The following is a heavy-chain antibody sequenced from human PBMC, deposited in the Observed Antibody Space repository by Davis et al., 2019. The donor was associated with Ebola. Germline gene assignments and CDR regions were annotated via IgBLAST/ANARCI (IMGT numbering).Heavy chain of an antibody. CDR1: GFTFGDYA. CDR2: IRSKAYGGTT. CDR3: TWDASPVYYYYYGMDV. Sequence: PGGSLRLSCTASGFTFGDYAMSWVRQAPGKGLEWVGFIRSKAYGGTTEYAASVKGRFTISRDDSKSIAYLQMNSLKTEDTAVYYCTWDASPVYYYYYGMDVWGQGTTVTVSS. V-gene: IGHV3-49*04. J-gene: IGHJ6*02.